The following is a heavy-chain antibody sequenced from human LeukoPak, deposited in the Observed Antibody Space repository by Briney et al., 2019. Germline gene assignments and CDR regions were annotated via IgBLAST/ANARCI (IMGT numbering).Heavy chain of an antibody. CDR3: AKGIWSGYSYYFDY. CDR2: IRYDGSNK. CDR1: GFTFSSYG. V-gene: IGHV3-30*02. D-gene: IGHD3-3*01. Sequence: GGSLRLSCAAPGFTFSSYGMHWVRQAPGKGLEWVAFIRYDGSNKYYADSVKGRFTTSRDNSKNTLYLQMNSLRAEDTAVYYCAKGIWSGYSYYFDYWGQGTLVTVSS. J-gene: IGHJ4*02.